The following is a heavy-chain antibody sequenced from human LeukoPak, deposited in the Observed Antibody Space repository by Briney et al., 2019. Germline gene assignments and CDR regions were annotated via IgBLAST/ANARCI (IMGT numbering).Heavy chain of an antibody. D-gene: IGHD6-6*01. Sequence: GGSLRLSCAASGFTFDDYAMHWVRQAPGKGLEWVSGISWNSGSIGYADSVKGRFTISRDNAKNSLYLQMNSLRAKDMALYYCAKDIDSSFNYMDVWGKGTTVTVSS. CDR1: GFTFDDYA. CDR2: ISWNSGSI. V-gene: IGHV3-9*03. J-gene: IGHJ6*03. CDR3: AKDIDSSFNYMDV.